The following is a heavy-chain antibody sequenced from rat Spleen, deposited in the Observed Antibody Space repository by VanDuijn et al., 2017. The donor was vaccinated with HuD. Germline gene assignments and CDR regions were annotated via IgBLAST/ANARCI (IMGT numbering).Heavy chain of an antibody. J-gene: IGHJ2*01. CDR3: ARHLIYGGSFFDY. CDR1: GFTFSDYN. Sequence: EVQLVESGGGLVQPGRSLKLSCAASGFTFSDYNMAWVRQAPKKGLEWVATISYDGSSTYYRDSVKGRFTISRDNAKSTLYLQMDSLRSEDTATYYCARHLIYGGSFFDYWGQGVMVTVSS. D-gene: IGHD1-11*01. CDR2: ISYDGSST. V-gene: IGHV5-7*01.